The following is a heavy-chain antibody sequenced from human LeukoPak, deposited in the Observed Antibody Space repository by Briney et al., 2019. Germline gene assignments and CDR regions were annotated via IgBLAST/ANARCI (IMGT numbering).Heavy chain of an antibody. Sequence: GASVKVSCKASGYTFTSYYMHWVRQAPGQGLEWMGIINPSGGSTSYAQKFQGRVTMTRDTSTCTVYMELSSLRSEDTAVYYCARVAGTFDPDDYWGQGTLVTVSS. CDR3: ARVAGTFDPDDY. CDR1: GYTFTSYY. D-gene: IGHD3-9*01. J-gene: IGHJ4*02. CDR2: INPSGGST. V-gene: IGHV1-46*01.